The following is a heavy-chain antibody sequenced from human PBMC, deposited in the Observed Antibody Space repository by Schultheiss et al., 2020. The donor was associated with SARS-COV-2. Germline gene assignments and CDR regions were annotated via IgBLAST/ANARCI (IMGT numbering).Heavy chain of an antibody. CDR3: AKVLVVYAVSYYYYGMDV. J-gene: IGHJ6*02. CDR1: GFTFSSYG. CDR2: ISYDGSNK. D-gene: IGHD2-8*02. V-gene: IGHV3-30*18. Sequence: GGSLRLSCEASGFTFSSYGMHWVRQAPGKGLEWVAVISYDGSNKYYADSVKGRFTISRDNSKNTLYLQMNSLRAEDTAVYYCAKVLVVYAVSYYYYGMDVWGQGTTVTVSS.